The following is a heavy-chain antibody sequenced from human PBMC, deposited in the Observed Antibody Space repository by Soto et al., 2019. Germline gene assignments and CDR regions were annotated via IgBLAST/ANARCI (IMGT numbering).Heavy chain of an antibody. Sequence: GGSLRLSCAASGFTFSSYAMSWVRQAPGKGLEWVSAISGSGGSTYFADSVKGRFTISRDNSKNTLYLQMNSLRAEDTAVYYCAKLYEQWLVPQFDYWGQGTLVTVSS. V-gene: IGHV3-23*01. D-gene: IGHD6-19*01. CDR1: GFTFSSYA. CDR3: AKLYEQWLVPQFDY. J-gene: IGHJ4*02. CDR2: ISGSGGST.